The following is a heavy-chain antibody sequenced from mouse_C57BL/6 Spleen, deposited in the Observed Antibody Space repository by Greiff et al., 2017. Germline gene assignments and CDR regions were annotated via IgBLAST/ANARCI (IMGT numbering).Heavy chain of an antibody. V-gene: IGHV1-61*01. Sequence: VQLQQPGAELVRPGSSVKLSCKASGYTFTSYWMDWVKQRPGQGLEWIGNIYPSDSETHYNQKFKDKATLTVDKSSSTAYMQLSSLTSEDSAVYYCARGRDYYGSSPYAMDYWGQGTSVTVSS. CDR2: IYPSDSET. CDR1: GYTFTSYW. D-gene: IGHD1-1*01. J-gene: IGHJ4*01. CDR3: ARGRDYYGSSPYAMDY.